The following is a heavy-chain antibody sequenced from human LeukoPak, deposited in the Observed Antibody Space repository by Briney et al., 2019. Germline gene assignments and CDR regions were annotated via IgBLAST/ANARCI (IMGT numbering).Heavy chain of an antibody. CDR2: IHTSGNT. Sequence: SETLSLTCTVSGGSISSYYWSWIRQPAGKGLEWIGRIHTSGNTDYNPSLKSRVTMSVATSKNQFSLKVRSVTAADTAVYYCAREGSATARPFVSNDYWGQGTLVTVSS. V-gene: IGHV4-4*07. J-gene: IGHJ4*02. CDR3: AREGSATARPFVSNDY. CDR1: GGSISSYY. D-gene: IGHD6-6*01.